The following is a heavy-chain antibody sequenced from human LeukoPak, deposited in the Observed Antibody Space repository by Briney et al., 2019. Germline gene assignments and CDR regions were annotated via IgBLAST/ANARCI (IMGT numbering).Heavy chain of an antibody. D-gene: IGHD1-26*01. J-gene: IGHJ4*02. CDR3: AREGGIVGATTDY. Sequence: ASVKVSCKASGYTFTSYGISWVRQAPGQGLEWMGWISAYNGNTNYAQKLQGRVTMTTDTSTSTAYVELRSLRSDDTAVYYCAREGGIVGATTDYWGQGTLVTVSS. CDR1: GYTFTSYG. CDR2: ISAYNGNT. V-gene: IGHV1-18*01.